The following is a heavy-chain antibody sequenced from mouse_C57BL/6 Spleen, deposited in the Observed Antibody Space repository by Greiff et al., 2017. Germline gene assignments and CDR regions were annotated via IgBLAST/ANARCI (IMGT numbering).Heavy chain of an antibody. D-gene: IGHD1-1*01. CDR3: ASPPYYYGSSYDVDV. Sequence: VQLQESGPELVKPGASVKISCKASGYAFSSSWMNWVKQRPGKGLEWIGRIYPGDGDTNYNGKFKGKATLTADKSSSTAYMQLSSLTSEDSAVYFCASPPYYYGSSYDVDVWGTETTVTVSS. V-gene: IGHV1-82*01. CDR1: GYAFSSSW. J-gene: IGHJ1*03. CDR2: IYPGDGDT.